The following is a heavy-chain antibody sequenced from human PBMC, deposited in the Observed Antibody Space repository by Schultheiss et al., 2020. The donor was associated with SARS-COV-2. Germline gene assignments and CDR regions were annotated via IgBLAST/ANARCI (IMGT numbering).Heavy chain of an antibody. V-gene: IGHV3-23*01. CDR3: AKDGYGVVDY. J-gene: IGHJ4*02. D-gene: IGHD5/OR15-5a*01. CDR2: ISGGGGDT. Sequence: GGSLRLSCAASGFTFDDYAMHWVRQAPGKGLEWVSGISGGGGDTWNAESVRGRFTVSRDNSRNTLYLQMDSLRVDDTAVYYCAKDGYGVVDYWGQGTLVTVSS. CDR1: GFTFDDYA.